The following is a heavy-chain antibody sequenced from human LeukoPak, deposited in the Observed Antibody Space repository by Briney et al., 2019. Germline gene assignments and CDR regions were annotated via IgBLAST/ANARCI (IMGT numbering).Heavy chain of an antibody. D-gene: IGHD6-13*01. V-gene: IGHV2-70*11. CDR2: IDWDDDK. J-gene: IGHJ4*02. CDR3: ARTPTSIAAAGNYFDY. CDR1: GFSLSTSGMC. Sequence: SGPALVKPTQTLTLTCTFSGFSLSTSGMCASWIRQPPGKALEWLARIDWDDDKYYSTSLKTRLTISKDTSKNQVVLTMTNMDPVDTATYYCARTPTSIAAAGNYFDYWGQGTLVTVSS.